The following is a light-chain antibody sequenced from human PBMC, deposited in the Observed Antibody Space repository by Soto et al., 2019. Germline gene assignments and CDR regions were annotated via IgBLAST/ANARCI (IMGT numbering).Light chain of an antibody. CDR1: QNINNNY. CDR2: GAS. CDR3: QQYGTSLWA. V-gene: IGKV3-20*01. J-gene: IGKJ1*01. Sequence: EMVLTQSPGTLSLSPGERGTLSCRASQNINNNYLAWYQQKPGQAPRLLIYGASTRATGIPDRFSGSGSGTDFTLTISRLEPEDFAVYYCQQYGTSLWAFGQGTKVEIK.